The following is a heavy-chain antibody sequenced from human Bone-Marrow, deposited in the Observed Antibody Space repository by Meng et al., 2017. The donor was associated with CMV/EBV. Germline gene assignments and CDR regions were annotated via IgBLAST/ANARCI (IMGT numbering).Heavy chain of an antibody. CDR3: ARDRISELVDFDAFDI. CDR1: GYTFTGYG. Sequence: ASVNVSCKASGYTFTGYGISWVRQAPGQGLEWMGWISAYNGNTNYAQKLQGRVTMTTDTSTSTAYMELRSLRSDDTAVYYCARDRISELVDFDAFDIWGQGTMVTVSS. V-gene: IGHV1-18*01. CDR2: ISAYNGNT. D-gene: IGHD1-26*01. J-gene: IGHJ3*02.